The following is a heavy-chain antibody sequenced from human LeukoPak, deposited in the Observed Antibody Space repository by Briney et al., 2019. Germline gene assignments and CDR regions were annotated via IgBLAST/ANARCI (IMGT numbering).Heavy chain of an antibody. V-gene: IGHV4-39*07. CDR3: VEWNARTHSYDD. CDR1: GGSISSSSYY. Sequence: SETLSLTCTVSGGSISSSSYYWGWIRQPPGKGLEWIGEINHSGSTNYNPSLKSRVTISVDTSTKQFSLNMTSVTATDTAVYFCVEWNARTHSYDDWGQGTLVTVSS. D-gene: IGHD1-1*01. J-gene: IGHJ4*02. CDR2: INHSGST.